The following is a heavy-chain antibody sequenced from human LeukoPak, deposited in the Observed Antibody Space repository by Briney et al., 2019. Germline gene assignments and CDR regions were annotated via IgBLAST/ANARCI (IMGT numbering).Heavy chain of an antibody. D-gene: IGHD5-12*01. V-gene: IGHV4-34*01. CDR2: INHSGST. J-gene: IGHJ4*02. CDR3: ARFRGYSGYEVDY. Sequence: SETLSLTCAVYSGSFSGYYWSWIHQPPGKGLEWIGEINHSGSTNYNPSLKSRVTISVDTSKNQFSLKLSSVTAADTAVYYCARFRGYSGYEVDYWGQGTLVTVSS. CDR1: SGSFSGYY.